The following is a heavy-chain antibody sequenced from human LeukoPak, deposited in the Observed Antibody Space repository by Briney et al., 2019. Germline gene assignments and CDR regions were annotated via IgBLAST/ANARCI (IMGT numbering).Heavy chain of an antibody. Sequence: GGSLRLSCAASGFTFSSYSMNWVRQAPGKGLEWVSYISSSCSTIYYADSVKGRFTISRDNAKNSLYLQMNSLRAEDTAVYYCARGSGSYSFNLLGFDPWGQGTLVTVSS. D-gene: IGHD1-26*01. CDR1: GFTFSSYS. CDR2: ISSSCSTI. V-gene: IGHV3-48*01. J-gene: IGHJ5*02. CDR3: ARGSGSYSFNLLGFDP.